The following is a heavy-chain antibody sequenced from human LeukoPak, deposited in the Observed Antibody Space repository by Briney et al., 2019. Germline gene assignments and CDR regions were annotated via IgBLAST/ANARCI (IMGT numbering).Heavy chain of an antibody. V-gene: IGHV3-23*01. D-gene: IGHD6-19*01. Sequence: GGSLRLSCVASGFTFSSYAMSWVRQAPGKGLEWVSAISESGGGIYYADSVKGRFTISRDNSKNALYLQMNNLRAEDTAVYYCAKDLAVAGDYWGQGTLVTASS. CDR2: ISESGGGI. CDR3: AKDLAVAGDY. CDR1: GFTFSSYA. J-gene: IGHJ4*02.